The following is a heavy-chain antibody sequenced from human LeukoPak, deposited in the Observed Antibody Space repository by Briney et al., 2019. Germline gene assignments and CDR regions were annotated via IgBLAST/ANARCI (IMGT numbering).Heavy chain of an antibody. Sequence: PGGALRVSRAASRFTFSRAWMSWVRQAPGKGREWVGRIKSKTDGATTDYTAPVKGRFTISRNDSKNTLYLQMNSLKTEDTAVYYCTADLGTTSLQDYYYFMDVWGDGTTVTVSS. CDR1: RFTFSRAW. CDR2: IKSKTDGATT. D-gene: IGHD1-7*01. V-gene: IGHV3-15*01. CDR3: TADLGTTSLQDYYYFMDV. J-gene: IGHJ6*03.